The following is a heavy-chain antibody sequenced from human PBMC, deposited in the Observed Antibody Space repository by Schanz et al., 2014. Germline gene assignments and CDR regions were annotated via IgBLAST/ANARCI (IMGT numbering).Heavy chain of an antibody. Sequence: QVQLQESGPGLVKPSQTLSLTCTVSGGSISSGGYYWSWIRQHPGKGLEWIGYIYYSGSTYYNPSLKSRVTISVDTSKNQFSLKLNAVTAADSAVYYCARLWGGWRSPDYWGQGTLVTVSS. V-gene: IGHV4-31*03. J-gene: IGHJ4*02. D-gene: IGHD6-19*01. CDR1: GGSISSGGYY. CDR2: IYYSGST. CDR3: ARLWGGWRSPDY.